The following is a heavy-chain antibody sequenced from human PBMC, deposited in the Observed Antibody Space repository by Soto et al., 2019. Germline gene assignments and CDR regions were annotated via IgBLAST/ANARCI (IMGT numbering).Heavy chain of an antibody. V-gene: IGHV3-23*01. CDR3: AKHESLIVVVVAEDYFDY. CDR1: GFTFSSYA. CDR2: ISGSGGST. J-gene: IGHJ4*02. D-gene: IGHD2-15*01. Sequence: PGGSLRLSCAASGFTFSSYAMSWVRQAPGKGLEWVSAISGSGGSTYYADSVKGRFTISRDNSKNTLYLQMNSLRAEDTAVYYCAKHESLIVVVVAEDYFDYWGQGTLVTVSS.